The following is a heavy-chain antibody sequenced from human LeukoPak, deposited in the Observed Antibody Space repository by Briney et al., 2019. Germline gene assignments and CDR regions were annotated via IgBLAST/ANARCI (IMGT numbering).Heavy chain of an antibody. CDR1: GFTFSSYW. J-gene: IGHJ3*02. CDR2: IKQDGSEN. CDR3: ATYWRYFDWLLSDI. Sequence: QPGGSLRLSCEASGFTFSSYWMSWVRQAPGKGLEWAANIKQDGSENYYVDSVKGRFTISRDNAKNSLYLQMNSLRAEDTAVYYCATYWRYFDWLLSDIWGPGTMVTASS. D-gene: IGHD3-9*01. V-gene: IGHV3-7*05.